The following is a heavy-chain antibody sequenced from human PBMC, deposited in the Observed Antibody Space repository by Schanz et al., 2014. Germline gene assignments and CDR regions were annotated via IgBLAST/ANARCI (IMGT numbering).Heavy chain of an antibody. CDR3: ARPIYDLWSGSFDY. J-gene: IGHJ4*02. V-gene: IGHV3-30*04. D-gene: IGHD3-3*01. Sequence: QVQLVESGGGVVQPGRSLRLSCAASGFTFSTCAMHWVRQAPGKGLEWVAVISYEGNDKYYADSVKGRFTISRDNSKNTLYLQMNSLRAEDTAVYYCARPIYDLWSGSFDYWGQGTLVTVSS. CDR2: ISYEGNDK. CDR1: GFTFSTCA.